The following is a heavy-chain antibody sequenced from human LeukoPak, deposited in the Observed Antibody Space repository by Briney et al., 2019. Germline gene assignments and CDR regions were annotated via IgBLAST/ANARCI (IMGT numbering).Heavy chain of an antibody. J-gene: IGHJ4*02. V-gene: IGHV3-30*02. Sequence: PGGSLRLSCAASGFTFSSYGMHWVRQAPGKGLEWVAFIRYDGSNIYYADSVKGRFTISRDNSKNTLYLQVNSLRAEDTAVYYCARDFSLAAAGTGEDYWGQGTLVTVSS. CDR3: ARDFSLAAAGTGEDY. D-gene: IGHD6-13*01. CDR2: IRYDGSNI. CDR1: GFTFSSYG.